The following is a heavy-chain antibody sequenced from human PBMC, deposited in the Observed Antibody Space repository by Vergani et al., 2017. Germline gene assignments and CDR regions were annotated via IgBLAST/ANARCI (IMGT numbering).Heavy chain of an antibody. J-gene: IGHJ4*02. CDR1: GFTFSSYG. CDR3: AKPVEARFDY. V-gene: IGHV3-30*02. Sequence: QVQLVESGGGVVQPGGSLRLSCAASGFTFSSYGMHWVRQAPGKGLEWVAFIWYDGSNKYYADSVKGRFTISRDNSKNTLYLQMNSLRAEDTAVYYCAKPVEARFDYWGQGTLVTVSS. CDR2: IWYDGSNK.